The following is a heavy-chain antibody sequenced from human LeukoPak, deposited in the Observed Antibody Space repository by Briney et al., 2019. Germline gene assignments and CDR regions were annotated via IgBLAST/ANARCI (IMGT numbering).Heavy chain of an antibody. CDR1: GFSFSSYA. CDR3: VRDRGATGMEYFDY. J-gene: IGHJ4*02. CDR2: ISYDGSNE. D-gene: IGHD1-26*01. V-gene: IGHV3-30-3*01. Sequence: PGGSLRLSCAASGFSFSSYAMHWVRQAPGKGLEWVAVISYDGSNEYYADSVKGRFTISRDNSKNTLYLQMNSLRAEDTAVYYCVRDRGATGMEYFDYWGQGTLVTVSS.